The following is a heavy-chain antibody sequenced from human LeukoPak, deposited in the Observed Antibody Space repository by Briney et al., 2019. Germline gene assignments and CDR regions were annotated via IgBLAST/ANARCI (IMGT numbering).Heavy chain of an antibody. Sequence: GGSLRLSCAASGFTVSSNYMSWVRQAPGKGLEWVSAISGSGGSTYYADSVKGRFTISRDNSKNTLYLQMNSLRAEDTAVYYCAKDSYSSGWSIDYWGQGILVTVSS. V-gene: IGHV3-23*01. CDR1: GFTVSSNY. J-gene: IGHJ4*02. D-gene: IGHD6-19*01. CDR3: AKDSYSSGWSIDY. CDR2: ISGSGGST.